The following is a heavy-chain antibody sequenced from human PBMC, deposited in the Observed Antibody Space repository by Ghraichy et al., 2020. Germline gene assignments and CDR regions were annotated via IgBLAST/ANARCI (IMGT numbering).Heavy chain of an antibody. Sequence: SETLSLTCTVSGGSILSDTYFWGWLRQPPGKGLEWIGCIFVGGSTHYKPSLKSRVTISADTSKNQFSLKLSSVTAADTAVYYCARGRPPQSGSYPDAFDFWGQGTMVTVSS. J-gene: IGHJ3*01. D-gene: IGHD1-26*01. CDR1: GGSILSDTYF. CDR3: ARGRPPQSGSYPDAFDF. CDR2: IFVGGST. V-gene: IGHV4-39*02.